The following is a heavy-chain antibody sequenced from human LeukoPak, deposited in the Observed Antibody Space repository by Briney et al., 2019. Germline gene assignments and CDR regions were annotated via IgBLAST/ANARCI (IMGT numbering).Heavy chain of an antibody. J-gene: IGHJ4*02. CDR2: ISSGGSFI. Sequence: GGSLRLSCAASGFTFSAYSMNWVRHVPGKGLEGVSSISSGGSFIYYADSLRGRFTISRDNAKNTLYLQMNSLRAEDTAVYYCATDVPAVTIFGYWGQGTLVTVSS. CDR1: GFTFSAYS. D-gene: IGHD2-2*01. CDR3: ATDVPAVTIFGY. V-gene: IGHV3-21*01.